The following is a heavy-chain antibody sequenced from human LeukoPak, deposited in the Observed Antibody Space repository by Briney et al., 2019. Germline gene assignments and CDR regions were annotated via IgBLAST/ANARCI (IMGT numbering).Heavy chain of an antibody. CDR2: ISYDGSNK. D-gene: IGHD4-17*01. V-gene: IGHV3-30*04. J-gene: IGHJ4*02. Sequence: GGSLRLSCAASGFTFSSYALHWVRQAPGKGLEWVVVISYDGSNKYYADSVKGRFTISRDNSKNTLYLQMNSLRAEDTAVYYCARGPTVTTLDYWGQGILVTVSS. CDR1: GFTFSSYA. CDR3: ARGPTVTTLDY.